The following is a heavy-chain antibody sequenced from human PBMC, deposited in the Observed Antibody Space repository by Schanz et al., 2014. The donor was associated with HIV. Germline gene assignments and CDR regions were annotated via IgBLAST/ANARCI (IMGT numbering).Heavy chain of an antibody. CDR2: ISSTNSVS. Sequence: VQLVESGGGVGQPGGSLRLSCAASGFSFSMYSMNWARQPPGKGLGWVSKISSTNSVSHYADSVKGRFTVSRDNAKNSLSLQMNSLRAEDTAVYYCARSPSYGMDVWGQGTTVTVSS. CDR3: ARSPSYGMDV. CDR1: GFSFSMYS. V-gene: IGHV3-48*01. J-gene: IGHJ6*02.